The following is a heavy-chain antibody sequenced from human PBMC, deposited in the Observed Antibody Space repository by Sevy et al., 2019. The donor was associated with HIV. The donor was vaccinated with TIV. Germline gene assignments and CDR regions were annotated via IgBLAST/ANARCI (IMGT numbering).Heavy chain of an antibody. D-gene: IGHD6-13*01. J-gene: IGHJ3*02. Sequence: GGSLRLSCAASGFTFSSYSMNWVRQAPGKGLEWVSSISSSSSYIYYADSVKGRFTISRDNAKNSLYLQMNSLRAEDTAAYYCARCIAAAGTPGVFDIWGQGTMVTVSS. CDR1: GFTFSSYS. CDR3: ARCIAAAGTPGVFDI. V-gene: IGHV3-21*01. CDR2: ISSSSSYI.